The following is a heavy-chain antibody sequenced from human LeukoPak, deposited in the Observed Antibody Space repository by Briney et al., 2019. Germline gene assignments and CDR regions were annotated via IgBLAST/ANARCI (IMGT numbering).Heavy chain of an antibody. CDR1: GGTFSSYA. Sequence: ASVKVSCKASGGTFSSYAISWVRQAPGQGLEWMGIINPSGGSTSYAQKFQGRVTMTRDTSTSTVYMELSSLRSEDTAVYYCARGRAFGGDYWGQGTLVTVSS. CDR2: INPSGGST. D-gene: IGHD3-10*01. J-gene: IGHJ4*02. CDR3: ARGRAFGGDY. V-gene: IGHV1-46*01.